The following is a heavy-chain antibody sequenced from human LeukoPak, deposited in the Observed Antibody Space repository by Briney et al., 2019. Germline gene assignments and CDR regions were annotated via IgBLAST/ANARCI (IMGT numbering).Heavy chain of an antibody. Sequence: GGSLRLSCAASGFTFSSYAMSLVRQAPGKGLEWVSVISDSGGSTYYTDSVKGRFTISRDNSKSTLYLQMNSLRAEDTAVYYCAKSRNPYYDSSGYSWFDPWGQGTLVTVSS. CDR2: ISDSGGST. CDR3: AKSRNPYYDSSGYSWFDP. V-gene: IGHV3-23*01. CDR1: GFTFSSYA. D-gene: IGHD3-22*01. J-gene: IGHJ5*02.